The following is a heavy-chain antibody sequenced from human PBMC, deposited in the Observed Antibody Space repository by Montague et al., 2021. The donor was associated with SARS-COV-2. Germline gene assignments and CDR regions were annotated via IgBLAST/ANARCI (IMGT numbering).Heavy chain of an antibody. CDR1: GDSIITGHYY. CDR3: ARGVNSGGRLNCWDS. V-gene: IGHV4-31*03. CDR2: VYFSGAA. Sequence: TLSLTCTVSGDSIITGHYYWSWIRQHPGKGLEWIGNVYFSGAAYYNPSLQSRVTISPDTSKNQFSVMLTSVTAADTAMYFCARGVNSGGRLNCWDSWGQGTLVTVSS. D-gene: IGHD2-15*01. J-gene: IGHJ4*02.